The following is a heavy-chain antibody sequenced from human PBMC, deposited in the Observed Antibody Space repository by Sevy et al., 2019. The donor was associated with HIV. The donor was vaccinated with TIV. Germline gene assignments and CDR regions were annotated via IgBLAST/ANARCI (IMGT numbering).Heavy chain of an antibody. CDR3: ARDSVLSPRVFDS. V-gene: IGHV4-59*01. J-gene: IGHJ4*02. Sequence: SETLSLTCTVSGGSMSSYFWSWIRQPPEKGLEWIGYIYYTGTTNYNPSLKSRLTMSLDTSKNRFSLKLTAVTAADTAVYYCARDSVLSPRVFDSGAREPWSPSPQ. CDR2: IYYTGTT. CDR1: GGSMSSYF. D-gene: IGHD3-10*01.